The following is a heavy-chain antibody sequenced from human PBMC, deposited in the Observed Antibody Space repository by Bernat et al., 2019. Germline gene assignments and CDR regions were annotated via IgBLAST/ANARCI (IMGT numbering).Heavy chain of an antibody. CDR1: GGSISSSSYY. V-gene: IGHV4-39*07. CDR2: INHSGST. J-gene: IGHJ4*02. D-gene: IGHD3-3*01. Sequence: QLQLQESGPGLVKPSETLSLTCTVSGGSISSSSYYWGWIRQPPGKGLEWIGEINHSGSTNYNPSLKSRVTISVDTSKNQFSLKLRSVTAADTAVYYCARGDVGITIFGADYWGQGTLVTVSS. CDR3: ARGDVGITIFGADY.